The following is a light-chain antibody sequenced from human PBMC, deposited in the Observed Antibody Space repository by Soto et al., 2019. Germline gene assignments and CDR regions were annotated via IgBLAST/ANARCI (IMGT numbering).Light chain of an antibody. V-gene: IGKV4-1*01. CDR3: QQYYSTPPT. J-gene: IGKJ1*01. Sequence: DIVMTQSPDSPAVSLGESSSINCNSSQSVLYSSNSKNYLAWYQQKPGQPPKLLIYWASTRESGVPDRFSGSGSGTDFTLTISSLQAADVAVYYCQQYYSTPPTFGQGTKVEIK. CDR1: QSVLYSSNSKNY. CDR2: WAS.